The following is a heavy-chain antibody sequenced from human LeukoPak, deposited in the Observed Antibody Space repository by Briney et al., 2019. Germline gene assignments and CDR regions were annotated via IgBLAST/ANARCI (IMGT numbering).Heavy chain of an antibody. Sequence: SETLSLTSTVPGGSISSYYWSWIRQPPGKGLEWIGYSGSTTYNPSLKSRVSISADTSKNKISLKLSSVTAADTAVYYCARHRGYASPSDSFDIWGQGTMVTVSS. CDR3: ARHRGYASPSDSFDI. D-gene: IGHD5-12*01. V-gene: IGHV4-59*08. CDR1: GGSISSYY. CDR2: SGST. J-gene: IGHJ3*02.